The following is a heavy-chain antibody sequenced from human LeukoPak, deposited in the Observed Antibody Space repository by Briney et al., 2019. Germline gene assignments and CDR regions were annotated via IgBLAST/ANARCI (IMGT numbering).Heavy chain of an antibody. J-gene: IGHJ3*02. CDR2: IYYSGST. D-gene: IGHD1-26*01. V-gene: IGHV4-39*07. Sequence: KPSETLSLTCIVSGGSISSSSHYWGWIRQPPGKGLEWIGSIYYSGSTYYNPSLKSRVTISVDTSKNQFSLKLSSVTAADTAVYYCARFLFRVGAIYRAPRFAFDIWGQGTMVTVSS. CDR1: GGSISSSSHY. CDR3: ARFLFRVGAIYRAPRFAFDI.